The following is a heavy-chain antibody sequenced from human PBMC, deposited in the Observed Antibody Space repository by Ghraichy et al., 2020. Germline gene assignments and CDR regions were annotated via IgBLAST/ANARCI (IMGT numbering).Heavy chain of an antibody. Sequence: QTLSLTCAVSGGSITSGRYSWSWIRQPPGKGLEWIGYIYHSGSTRYNPSLKSRVTISVDRSKNHFFLRLSSLTAADTAVYYCARSRYYDSSGRHYYFDYWGQGTLVTVSS. V-gene: IGHV4-30-2*01. J-gene: IGHJ4*02. D-gene: IGHD3-22*01. CDR3: ARSRYYDSSGRHYYFDY. CDR1: GGSITSGRYS. CDR2: IYHSGST.